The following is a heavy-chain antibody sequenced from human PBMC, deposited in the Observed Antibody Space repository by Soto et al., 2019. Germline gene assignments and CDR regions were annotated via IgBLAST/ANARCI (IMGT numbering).Heavy chain of an antibody. V-gene: IGHV1-18*01. CDR1: GYTFTSYG. CDR2: ISAYNGNT. D-gene: IGHD3-3*01. CDR3: ARGSGDFWSGYYYYYYGMDV. J-gene: IGHJ6*02. Sequence: ASVKVSCKASGYTFTSYGISWVRQAPGQGLEWMGWISAYNGNTNYAQKLQGRVTMTTDTSTSTAYMELRSLRSDDTAVYYCARGSGDFWSGYYYYYYGMDVWGQGTTVTV.